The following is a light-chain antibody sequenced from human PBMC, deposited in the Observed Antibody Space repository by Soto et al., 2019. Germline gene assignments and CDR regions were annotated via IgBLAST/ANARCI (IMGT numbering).Light chain of an antibody. Sequence: DIQMTQSPSTLSASVGDRVTITCRASQSISSWLAWYQQKPGKAPKLLIYKASSLESGVPSSFSGIGSGTEFTLTIISLQPDDFATYYCQQYNSYSTFGQGTKVEIK. CDR2: KAS. J-gene: IGKJ1*01. V-gene: IGKV1-5*03. CDR3: QQYNSYST. CDR1: QSISSW.